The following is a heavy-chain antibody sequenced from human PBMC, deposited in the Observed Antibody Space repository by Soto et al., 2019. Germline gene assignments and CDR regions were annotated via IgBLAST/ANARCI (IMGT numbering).Heavy chain of an antibody. CDR2: INAGNGNT. Sequence: ASVKVSCKASGYTFTSYAMHWVRQAPGQRLEWMGWINAGNGNTKYSQKFQGRVTITRDTSASTAYMELSSLRSEDTAVYYCARGGSSSWYKFGYNWFDPWGQGTLVTVSS. V-gene: IGHV1-3*01. J-gene: IGHJ5*02. CDR1: GYTFTSYA. CDR3: ARGGSSSWYKFGYNWFDP. D-gene: IGHD6-13*01.